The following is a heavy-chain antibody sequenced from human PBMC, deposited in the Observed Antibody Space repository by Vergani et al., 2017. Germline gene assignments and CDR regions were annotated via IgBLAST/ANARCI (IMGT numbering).Heavy chain of an antibody. D-gene: IGHD1-7*01. J-gene: IGHJ5*02. V-gene: IGHV3-30-3*01. Sequence: QVQLVESGGGVVQPGRSLRLSCAASGFTFSSYAMHWVRQAPGKGLEWVAVISYDGSNKYYADSVKGRFTISRDNSKNTLYLQMNSLRAEDTAVYYCARELLELPMAGWFDPWGQGTLVTVSS. CDR3: ARELLELPMAGWFDP. CDR1: GFTFSSYA. CDR2: ISYDGSNK.